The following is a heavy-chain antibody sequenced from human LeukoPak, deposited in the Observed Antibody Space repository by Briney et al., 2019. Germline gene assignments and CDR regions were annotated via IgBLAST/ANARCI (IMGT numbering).Heavy chain of an antibody. V-gene: IGHV3-30*02. J-gene: IGHJ4*02. CDR3: AKPSGSGFDF. CDR1: GSIFSSYD. CDR2: IRYDGSHT. D-gene: IGHD1-26*01. Sequence: GGSLRLSCVVSGSIFSSYDMHWVRQAPGKGLEWVSFIRYDGSHTYYVDSVKGRFTISRDNAKNTVFLQMNSLRAEDTAVYYCAKPSGSGFDFWGQGTLVTVSS.